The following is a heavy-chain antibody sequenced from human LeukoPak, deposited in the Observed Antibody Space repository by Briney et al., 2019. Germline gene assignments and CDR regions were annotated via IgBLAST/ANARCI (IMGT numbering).Heavy chain of an antibody. V-gene: IGHV3-11*01. CDR3: ARDGKNYYGSGSYTYRVDY. CDR2: ISSSGSTI. CDR1: GFTFSSYA. Sequence: GGSLRLSCAASGFTFSSYAMSWVRQAPGKGLEWVSYISSSGSTIYYADSVKGRFTISRDNAKNSLYLQMNSLRAEDTAVYYCARDGKNYYGSGSYTYRVDYWGQGTLVTVSS. D-gene: IGHD3-10*01. J-gene: IGHJ4*02.